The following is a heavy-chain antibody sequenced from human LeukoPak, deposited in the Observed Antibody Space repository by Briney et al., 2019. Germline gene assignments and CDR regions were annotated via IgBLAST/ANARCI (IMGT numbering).Heavy chain of an antibody. CDR1: GLTFSSYS. J-gene: IGHJ4*02. D-gene: IGHD6-6*01. CDR3: ARQNGYSSSTDFDY. Sequence: GGSLRLSRAASGLTFSSYSMNWVRQAPGKGLEWGSSISSSSSYIYYADSVKGRFTISRDNAKNSLYLQMNSLRAEDTAVYYCARQNGYSSSTDFDYWGQGTLVTVSS. V-gene: IGHV3-21*01. CDR2: ISSSSSYI.